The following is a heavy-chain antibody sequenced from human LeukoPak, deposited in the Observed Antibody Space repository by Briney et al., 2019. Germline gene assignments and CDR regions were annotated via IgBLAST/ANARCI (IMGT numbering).Heavy chain of an antibody. D-gene: IGHD6-25*01. J-gene: IGHJ4*02. CDR1: GYTFTSNY. Sequence: GASVKVSCKASGYTFTSNYIHWVRQAPGQGLEWMGMIYPRDGSTSYAQKFQGRVTVTRDTSTSTVHMELSGLRSEDTAVYYCARDSAAHGGYWGQGTPVIVSS. CDR3: ARDSAAHGGY. V-gene: IGHV1-46*01. CDR2: IYPRDGST.